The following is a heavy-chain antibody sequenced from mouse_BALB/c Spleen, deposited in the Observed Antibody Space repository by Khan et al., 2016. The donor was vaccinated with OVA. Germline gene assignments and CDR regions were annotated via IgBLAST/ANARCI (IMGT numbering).Heavy chain of an antibody. CDR2: ISSGDNT. CDR1: GFTFSNYA. CDR3: TRDYWFTY. Sequence: EVELVESGGDLVMPGGSLKLSCTASGFTFSNYAMSWVRQTPEKRLEWVASISSGDNTYFPDSVKGRFTISRDNDKNILYLQMSSLRSEDTAMYYCTRDYWFTYWGQGTLVTVSA. V-gene: IGHV5-6-5*01. J-gene: IGHJ3*01.